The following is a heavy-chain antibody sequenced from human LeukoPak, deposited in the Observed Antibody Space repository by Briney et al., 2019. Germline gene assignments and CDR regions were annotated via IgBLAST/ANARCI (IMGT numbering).Heavy chain of an antibody. CDR3: ARDRGTGDYGGEDY. V-gene: IGHV1-8*03. J-gene: IGHJ4*02. CDR2: MNPNSDNT. Sequence: ASVKVSCKASGYTFTSYDINWVRQATGQGLEWMGWMNPNSDNTGYEQKFQGRLTITRNTSISTAYMELSSLRSEDTAVYYCARDRGTGDYGGEDYWGQGTLVTVSS. D-gene: IGHD7-27*01. CDR1: GYTFTSYD.